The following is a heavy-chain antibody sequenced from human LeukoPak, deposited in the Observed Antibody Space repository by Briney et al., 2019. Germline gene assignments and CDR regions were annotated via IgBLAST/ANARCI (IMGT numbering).Heavy chain of an antibody. CDR3: AKDLYGGFDY. CDR2: ISRNSGSI. V-gene: IGHV3-9*01. D-gene: IGHD4-23*01. J-gene: IGHJ4*02. CDR1: GFTFDDYA. Sequence: GGSLRLSYAASGFTFDDYAMHWVRQAPGKGLEWVSGISRNSGSIGYADSVKGRFTISRDNAKNSLYLQMNSLRAEDTALYYCAKDLYGGFDYWGQGTLVTVSS.